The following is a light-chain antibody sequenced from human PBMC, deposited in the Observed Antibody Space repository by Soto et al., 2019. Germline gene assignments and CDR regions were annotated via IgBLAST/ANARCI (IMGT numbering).Light chain of an antibody. CDR3: QSYDSSLSAVV. V-gene: IGLV1-40*01. Sequence: QSVLTQPPSVSGAPGQRVTISCTGSSSNIGAGYDVHWYQQLPGTAPKLLIYGNSNRPSGVPHRFSGSKSGTSASLAITGLQAVDEADYYLQSYDSSLSAVVFGGGTKLTVL. J-gene: IGLJ2*01. CDR1: SSNIGAGYD. CDR2: GNS.